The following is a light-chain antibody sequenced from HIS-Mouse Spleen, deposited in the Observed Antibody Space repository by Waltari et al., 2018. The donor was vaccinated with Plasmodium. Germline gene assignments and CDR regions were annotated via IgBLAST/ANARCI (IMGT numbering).Light chain of an antibody. J-gene: IGLJ1*01. Sequence: QSALTQPASVSGSPGQSITISCPGPSSAVGGYNYVPWYQQHPGKAPKLMIYEVSNRPSGVSNRFSGSKSGNTASLTISGLQAEDEADYYCSSYTSSSTLNYVFGTGTKVTVL. CDR2: EVS. CDR1: SSAVGGYNY. CDR3: SSYTSSSTLNYV. V-gene: IGLV2-14*01.